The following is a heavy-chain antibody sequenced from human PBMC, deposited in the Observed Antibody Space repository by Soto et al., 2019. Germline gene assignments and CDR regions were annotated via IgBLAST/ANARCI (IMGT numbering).Heavy chain of an antibody. D-gene: IGHD6-13*01. Sequence: PGGSLRLSCAASGFPFSPYGMHWVRQAPGKGLEWVAGISNDGSNTYYGDSVKGRFTISRDNSEKTLYLQMNSLRAADTAVYYCAKEPPAIAAGCIDSWGQGTLVTVSS. CDR1: GFPFSPYG. J-gene: IGHJ4*02. CDR2: ISNDGSNT. V-gene: IGHV3-30*18. CDR3: AKEPPAIAAGCIDS.